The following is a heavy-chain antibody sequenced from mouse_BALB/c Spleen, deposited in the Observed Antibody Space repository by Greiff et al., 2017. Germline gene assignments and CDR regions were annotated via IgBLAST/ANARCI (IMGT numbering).Heavy chain of an antibody. J-gene: IGHJ3*01. D-gene: IGHD2-1*01. CDR2: IDPANGNT. CDR3: VGGNYPFAY. V-gene: IGHV14-3*02. Sequence: EVQLQQSGAELVKPGASVKLSCTASGFNIKDTYMHWVKQRPEQGLEWIGRIDPANGNTKYDPKFQGKATITADTSSNTAYLQLSSLTSEDTAVYYCVGGNYPFAYWGQGTLVTVSA. CDR1: GFNIKDTY.